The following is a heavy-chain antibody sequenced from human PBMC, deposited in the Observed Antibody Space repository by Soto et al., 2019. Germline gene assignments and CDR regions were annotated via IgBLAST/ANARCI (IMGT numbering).Heavy chain of an antibody. CDR3: EGESGENWSYEAY. CDR2: ISTTGNT. J-gene: IGHJ4*02. Sequence: SETLSLTCTVSGDTITSFSWNWIRQSAGKGLEWIGRISTTGNTHYNPSLESRVTMSLDTSKNQFSLKLTSVTAADTAVYYCEGESGENWSYEAYWGQGTRVPSPQ. CDR1: GDTITSFS. V-gene: IGHV4-4*07. D-gene: IGHD1-7*01.